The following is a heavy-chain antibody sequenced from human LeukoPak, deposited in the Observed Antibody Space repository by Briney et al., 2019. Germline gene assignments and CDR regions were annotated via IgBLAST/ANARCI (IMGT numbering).Heavy chain of an antibody. D-gene: IGHD3-9*01. CDR3: ARTAVGLQYFDYFHY. CDR1: GFTFSSYS. J-gene: IGHJ4*02. Sequence: PGGSLRLSCAASGFTFSSYSMNWVRQAPGKGLEWVSYISSSSSTIYYADSVKGRFTISRDNSKNTLYLQMNSLRAEDTAVYYCARTAVGLQYFDYFHYWGQGTLVTVSS. V-gene: IGHV3-48*01. CDR2: ISSSSSTI.